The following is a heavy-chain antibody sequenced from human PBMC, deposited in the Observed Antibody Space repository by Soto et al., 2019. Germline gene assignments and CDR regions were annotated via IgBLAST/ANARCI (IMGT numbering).Heavy chain of an antibody. D-gene: IGHD3-22*01. CDR2: IYHSGST. V-gene: IGHV4-30-2*01. CDR1: GGSISSGAYS. J-gene: IGHJ5*02. CDR3: ARGGDYYDSSDDWFDP. Sequence: QLQLQESGSGLVRPSQTLSLTCAVSGGSISSGAYSWSWIRQPPGKGLEWIGYIYHSGSTYYNPSLKGRVTISVDRSKNQFSLKLSSVTAADTAVYYCARGGDYYDSSDDWFDPWGQGTLVTVSS.